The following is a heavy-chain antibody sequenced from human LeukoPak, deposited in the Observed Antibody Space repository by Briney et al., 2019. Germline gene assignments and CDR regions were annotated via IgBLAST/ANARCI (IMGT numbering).Heavy chain of an antibody. CDR3: ARAPTRYSSSWADAFDI. J-gene: IGHJ3*02. CDR2: ITDGGSNT. CDR1: GFTFSTYG. Sequence: GGSLRLSCVASGFTFSTYGMSWVRQAPGKGLEWVSAITDGGSNTEYADSVKGRFTISRDNSKNTLYLQMNSLRAEDTAVYYCARAPTRYSSSWADAFDIWGQGTMVTVSS. D-gene: IGHD6-13*01. V-gene: IGHV3-23*01.